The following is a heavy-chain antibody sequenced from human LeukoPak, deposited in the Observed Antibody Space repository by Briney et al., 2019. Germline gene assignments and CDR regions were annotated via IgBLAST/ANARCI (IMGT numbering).Heavy chain of an antibody. Sequence: TSETLSLTCTVSGGSISGYYWSWIRQPPGKGLEWIGEINHSGSTNYNPSLKSRVTISVDTSKNQFSLKLSSVTAADTAVYYCARGETLWSGYLGYWFDPWGQETLVTVSS. CDR1: GGSISGYY. D-gene: IGHD3-3*01. J-gene: IGHJ5*02. CDR2: INHSGST. V-gene: IGHV4-34*01. CDR3: ARGETLWSGYLGYWFDP.